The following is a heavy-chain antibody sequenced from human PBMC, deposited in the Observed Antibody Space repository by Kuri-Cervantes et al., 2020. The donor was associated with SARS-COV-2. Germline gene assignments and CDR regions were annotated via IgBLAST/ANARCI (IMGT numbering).Heavy chain of an antibody. CDR2: IYHSGST. V-gene: IGHV4-38-2*01. J-gene: IGHJ4*02. CDR1: GYSISSGYY. Sequence: SQTLSLTCAVSGYSISSGYYWGWIRQPPGKGLEWIGSIYHSGSTYYNPSLKSRVTISVDTSKNQFSLKLSSVTAADTAVYYCARNYYYDSSGYLNWGQGTLVTVSS. D-gene: IGHD3-22*01. CDR3: ARNYYYDSSGYLN.